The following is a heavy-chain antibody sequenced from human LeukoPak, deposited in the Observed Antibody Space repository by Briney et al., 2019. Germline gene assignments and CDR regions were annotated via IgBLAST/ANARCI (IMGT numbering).Heavy chain of an antibody. CDR2: INHSGST. CDR3: ARLHAFDI. V-gene: IGHV4-34*01. J-gene: IGHJ3*02. Sequence: SETLSLTRAVYGGSFSGYYWSWIRQPPGKGLEWIGEINHSGSTNYNTSLKSRATISVDTSKNQFSLKLSSVTAADTAVYYCARLHAFDIWGQGTMVTVSS. CDR1: GGSFSGYY.